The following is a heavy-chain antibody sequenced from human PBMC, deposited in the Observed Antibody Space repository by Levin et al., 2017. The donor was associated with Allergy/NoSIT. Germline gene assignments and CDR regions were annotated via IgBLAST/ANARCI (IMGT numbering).Heavy chain of an antibody. CDR1: GGSISSYY. J-gene: IGHJ5*02. CDR3: ARMYCSSTSCYAGMGLNWFDP. CDR2: IYYSGST. D-gene: IGHD2-2*01. Sequence: SETLSLTCTVSGGSISSYYWSWIRQPPGKGLEWIGYIYYSGSTNYNPSLKSRVTISVDTSKNQFSLKLSSVTASDTAVFYCARMYCSSTSCYAGMGLNWFDPWGQGTLVTVSS. V-gene: IGHV4-59*01.